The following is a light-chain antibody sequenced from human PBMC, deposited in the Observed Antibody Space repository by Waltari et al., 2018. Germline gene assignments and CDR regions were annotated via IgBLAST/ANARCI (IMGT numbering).Light chain of an antibody. CDR2: EGS. J-gene: IGLJ1*01. CDR3: CSYAGNNTFV. CDR1: SSDVGSYNL. V-gene: IGLV2-23*01. Sequence: QSALTQPASVSGSPGQSITISCTGTSSDVGSYNLVSWYQHHPGKAPKLLIYEGSRRPSGLSNRVSGSQSCNTASLTISGLRADDEADYHCCSYAGNNTFVFGTGTKVTVL.